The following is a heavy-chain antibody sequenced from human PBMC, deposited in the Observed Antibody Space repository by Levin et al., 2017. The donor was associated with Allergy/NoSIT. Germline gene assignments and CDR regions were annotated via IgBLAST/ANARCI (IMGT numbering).Heavy chain of an antibody. CDR3: AKDVRKYCSSTSCYNMDV. J-gene: IGHJ6*02. CDR2: ISYDGSNK. Sequence: LSLTCAASGFTFSSYGMHWVRQAPGKGLEWVAVISYDGSNKYYADSVKGRFTISRDNSKNTLYLQMNSLRAEDTAVYYCAKDVRKYCSSTSCYNMDVWGQGTTVTVSS. CDR1: GFTFSSYG. V-gene: IGHV3-30*18. D-gene: IGHD2-2*02.